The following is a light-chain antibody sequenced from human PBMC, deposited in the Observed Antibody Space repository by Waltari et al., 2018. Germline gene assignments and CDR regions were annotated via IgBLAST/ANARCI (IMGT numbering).Light chain of an antibody. CDR1: QNIKNY. CDR3: QQTYTAPLS. J-gene: IGKJ4*01. V-gene: IGKV1-39*01. Sequence: DIQVTQSPSSLSASVGDRVTITCRASQNIKNYLSWYQHKEGKAPKLLIYTASTLHSGGPSRCSGSGSGTDFTLVISSLQPEDFATYYCQQTYTAPLSFGAGTKVEMK. CDR2: TAS.